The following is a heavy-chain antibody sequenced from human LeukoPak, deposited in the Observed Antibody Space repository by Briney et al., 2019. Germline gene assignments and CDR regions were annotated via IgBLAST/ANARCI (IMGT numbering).Heavy chain of an antibody. CDR1: GFTFRDYY. CDR2: ISTRGVVI. D-gene: IGHD2-21*01. V-gene: IGHV3-11*01. CDR3: ARDVALAHYLDY. J-gene: IGHJ4*02. Sequence: PGGSLGLSCAASGFTFRDYYMNWVRQAPGKELEWVSYISTRGVVIYYADSVQGRFTVSRDNSKNLLYLQMDNLRAEDTAIYYCARDVALAHYLDYWGQGTLVTVST.